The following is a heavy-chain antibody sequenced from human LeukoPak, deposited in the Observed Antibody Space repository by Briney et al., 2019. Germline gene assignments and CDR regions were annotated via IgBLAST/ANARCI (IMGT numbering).Heavy chain of an antibody. V-gene: IGHV1-24*01. CDR3: ATDPCYYDSSGYCHDDY. CDR1: GYTLTELS. D-gene: IGHD3-22*01. J-gene: IGHJ4*02. Sequence: ASVKVSCKVPGYTLTELSMHWVRQAPGKGLEWMGGFDPEDGETIYAQKFQGRVTMTEDTSTDTAYMELSSLRSEDTAVYYCATDPCYYDSSGYCHDDYWGQGTLVTISS. CDR2: FDPEDGET.